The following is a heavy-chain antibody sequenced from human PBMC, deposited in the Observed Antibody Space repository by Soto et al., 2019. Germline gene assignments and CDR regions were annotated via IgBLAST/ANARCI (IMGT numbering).Heavy chain of an antibody. V-gene: IGHV4-59*01. Sequence: SETLSLTCTVSGGSISSYYWSWIRQPPGKGLEWIGYIYYSGSTNYNPSLKSRVTISVDTSKNQFSLKLSSVTAADTAVYYCARAKGNCGGDCYSWFDPWGQGTLVTV. D-gene: IGHD2-21*02. CDR2: IYYSGST. CDR1: GGSISSYY. J-gene: IGHJ5*02. CDR3: ARAKGNCGGDCYSWFDP.